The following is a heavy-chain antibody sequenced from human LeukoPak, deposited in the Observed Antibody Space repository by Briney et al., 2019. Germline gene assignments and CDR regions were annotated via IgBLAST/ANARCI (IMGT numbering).Heavy chain of an antibody. V-gene: IGHV3-23*01. CDR3: AKDPYGTRYFDY. D-gene: IGHD2-2*01. CDR1: GVTFRFYA. J-gene: IGHJ4*02. CDR2: ISGSGGST. Sequence: GGSLRLSCAASGVTFRFYAMAWVRQAPGKGLEWVSAISGSGGSTYYADSVKGRFTISRDNSKNTLYLQMNSLRAEDTAVYYCAKDPYGTRYFDYWGQGTLVTVSS.